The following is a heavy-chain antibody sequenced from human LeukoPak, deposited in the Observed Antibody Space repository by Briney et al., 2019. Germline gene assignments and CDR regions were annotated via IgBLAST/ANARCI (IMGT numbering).Heavy chain of an antibody. CDR2: IFYSGST. CDR3: AGIQRITMVRGVIRSGAFDI. CDR1: GGSISTSNYY. J-gene: IGHJ3*02. Sequence: SETLSLTCTVSGGSISTSNYYWGWIRQPPGKGLEWIGNIFYSGSTYYSPSLRSRVTISLDTSRNQFSLKLSSVTAADTAVYYCAGIQRITMVRGVIRSGAFDIWGQGTMVTVSS. D-gene: IGHD3-10*01. V-gene: IGHV4-39*01.